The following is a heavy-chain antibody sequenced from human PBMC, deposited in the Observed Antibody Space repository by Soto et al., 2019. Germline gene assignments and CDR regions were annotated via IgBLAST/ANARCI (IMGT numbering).Heavy chain of an antibody. V-gene: IGHV3-23*01. CDR1: GFTFSKYA. CDR3: AKGQMDCTGSARFLRFDP. Sequence: EVQLLESGGGLVQPGGSLRLSCAASGFTFSKYAMSWVRQTPGKGLEWVSSVSGSGIKTYDADSVQGRFTISRDNSKNTQNLQMHSLRVEDTAVYYCAKGQMDCTGSARFLRFDPWGKGTLVTVSS. J-gene: IGHJ5*02. CDR2: VSGSGIKT. D-gene: IGHD2-15*01.